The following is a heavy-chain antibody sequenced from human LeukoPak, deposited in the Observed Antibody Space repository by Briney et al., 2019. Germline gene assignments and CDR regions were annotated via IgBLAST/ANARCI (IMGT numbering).Heavy chain of an antibody. CDR3: ARCIVVIPVVRGGGYYGMDV. CDR2: ISPDGSSE. D-gene: IGHD2-2*01. V-gene: IGHV3-30*03. J-gene: IGHJ6*02. Sequence: PGGSLRLSCAASGFIFSSYGMHWVRQAPGKGLEWVAVISPDGSSENYADSVRGRFTISRDNAKKTLYLQLNSLRPEDTAVYYCARCIVVIPVVRGGGYYGMDVWGQGTTVTVSS. CDR1: GFIFSSYG.